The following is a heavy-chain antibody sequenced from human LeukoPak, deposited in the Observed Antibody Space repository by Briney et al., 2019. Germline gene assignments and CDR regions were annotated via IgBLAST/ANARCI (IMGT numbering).Heavy chain of an antibody. J-gene: IGHJ4*02. Sequence: GGSLRLSCAASGYTFSNFGINWVRQAPGKGLEWVSSISSSSSYISYADSVKGRFTISRDNAKNSLDLQMNSLRAEDTAVYYCAIDRYSSGWYTFDYWGQGTLVTVSS. V-gene: IGHV3-21*01. D-gene: IGHD6-19*01. CDR2: ISSSSSYI. CDR1: GYTFSNFG. CDR3: AIDRYSSGWYTFDY.